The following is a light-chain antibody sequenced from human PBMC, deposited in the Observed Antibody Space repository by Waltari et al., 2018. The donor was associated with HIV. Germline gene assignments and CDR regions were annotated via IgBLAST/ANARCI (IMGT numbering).Light chain of an antibody. J-gene: IGLJ2*01. CDR2: EVS. Sequence: QSALTQPPSVSGSPGQSVTISCTGTSSAVGHYNRVYWYQQAPGSAPKLMIYEVSNRPSGVPRRFSGSKSGNTASLTISGLQAEDEADYYCSSYTSSNTFVVFGGGTKLTVL. V-gene: IGLV2-18*02. CDR1: SSAVGHYNR. CDR3: SSYTSSNTFVV.